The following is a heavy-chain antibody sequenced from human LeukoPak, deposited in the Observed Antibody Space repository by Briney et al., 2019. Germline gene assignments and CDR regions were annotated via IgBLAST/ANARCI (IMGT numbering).Heavy chain of an antibody. J-gene: IGHJ4*02. CDR1: GFTFRSYA. V-gene: IGHV3-30-3*01. CDR3: AKDLDGSGSN. CDR2: ISNDANHK. D-gene: IGHD3-10*01. Sequence: GGSLRLSCAASGFTFRSYAMHWVRQAPGKGLEWVALISNDANHKYYADSVKGRFTISRDNSKNTLFVQMNSLRNEDTAVYYCAKDLDGSGSNWGQGTLVTVSS.